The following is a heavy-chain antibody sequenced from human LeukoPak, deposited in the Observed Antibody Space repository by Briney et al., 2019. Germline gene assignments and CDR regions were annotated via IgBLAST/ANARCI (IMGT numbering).Heavy chain of an antibody. D-gene: IGHD6-13*01. Sequence: GGSLRLSCAASGFTFSTYWMSWVRQAPGKGLEWVANIKQDGSEKYYLDSVKGRFTISRDNAKNSLYLQMNSLRAEDTAVYFCTREAAAGIDYWGQGALVTVSS. J-gene: IGHJ4*02. CDR1: GFTFSTYW. V-gene: IGHV3-7*01. CDR3: TREAAAGIDY. CDR2: IKQDGSEK.